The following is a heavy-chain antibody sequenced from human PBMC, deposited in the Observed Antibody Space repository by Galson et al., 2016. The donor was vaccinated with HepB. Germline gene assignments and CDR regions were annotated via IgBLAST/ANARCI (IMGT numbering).Heavy chain of an antibody. Sequence: SLRLSCAASGFTFDNYAMHWVRQAPGKGLEWVSSVTWNSGSMGYADSVKGRFTISRDNAKTSLYLQMNSLRPEDTALYYCAKDLSRGSGSYYSRYYYYGVDVWGRGTTVTVSS. D-gene: IGHD3-10*01. V-gene: IGHV3-9*01. CDR1: GFTFDNYA. CDR2: VTWNSGSM. J-gene: IGHJ6*02. CDR3: AKDLSRGSGSYYSRYYYYGVDV.